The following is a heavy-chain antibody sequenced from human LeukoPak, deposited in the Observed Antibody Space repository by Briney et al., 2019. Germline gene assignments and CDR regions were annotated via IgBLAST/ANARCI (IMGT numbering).Heavy chain of an antibody. D-gene: IGHD5-24*01. CDR1: GYTFITYG. J-gene: IGHJ5*02. CDR2: ISAYNGNA. Sequence: ASVKVSCKASGYTFITYGISWVRQAPGQGFEWMGWISAYNGNADYAQKFRGRVTMTTDTSTSTAYMELRSLRSDDTADYYCAWGRDGYDYAGFDPWGQGTLVTVSS. V-gene: IGHV1-18*01. CDR3: AWGRDGYDYAGFDP.